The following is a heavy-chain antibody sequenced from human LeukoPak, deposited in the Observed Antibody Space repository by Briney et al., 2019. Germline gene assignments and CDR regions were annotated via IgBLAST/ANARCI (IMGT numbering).Heavy chain of an antibody. D-gene: IGHD5-12*01. CDR2: ISSSGSTM. CDR1: GFTFSDYY. CDR3: ARDPGSGYEEHFDY. V-gene: IGHV3-11*01. Sequence: GGSLRLSCAASGFTFSDYYMIWIRQAPGKGLEWVSYISSSGSTMYYTDSVKGRFTISRDNAKDSLYLQMNSLRAEDTAVYYCARDPGSGYEEHFDYWGQGTLVTVSS. J-gene: IGHJ4*02.